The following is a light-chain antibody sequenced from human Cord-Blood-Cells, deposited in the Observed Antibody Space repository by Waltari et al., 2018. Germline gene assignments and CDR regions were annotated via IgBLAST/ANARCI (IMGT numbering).Light chain of an antibody. Sequence: SVLTQPPSASGTPGPRVTISCSGSSSNIGSNYVCCYQQLPRTAPKLLSYRNNQRRSGVPSRFAGSKAATSAPLASRGLRSEDEADYYCAAWDDSLSGWVSGGGTKLAVL. CDR2: RNN. CDR3: AAWDDSLSGWV. J-gene: IGLJ3*02. V-gene: IGLV1-47*01. CDR1: SSNIGSNY.